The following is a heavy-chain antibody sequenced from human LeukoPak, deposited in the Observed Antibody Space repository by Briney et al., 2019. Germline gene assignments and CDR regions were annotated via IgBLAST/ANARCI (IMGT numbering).Heavy chain of an antibody. Sequence: SETLSLTCTVSGGSISNYYWSWLRQPPGKGLEWIGYIFYSGSTHYNPSLKSRVTISIDTSKNQFSPKLSSVTAADTAVYYCAREGTDSGFDYWGQGTLVTV. D-gene: IGHD1-26*01. J-gene: IGHJ4*02. CDR3: AREGTDSGFDY. CDR2: IFYSGST. V-gene: IGHV4-59*01. CDR1: GGSISNYY.